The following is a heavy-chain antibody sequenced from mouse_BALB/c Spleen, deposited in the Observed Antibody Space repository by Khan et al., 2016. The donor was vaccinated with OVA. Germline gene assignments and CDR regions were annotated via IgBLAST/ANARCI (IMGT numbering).Heavy chain of an antibody. CDR2: ISYSGST. Sequence: EVQLQESGPGLVKPSQSLSLTCTVTGYSITSGYGCNCIRHFPGNKLEWMGYISYSGSTTYNPSLKSRISITRDTSKNQFFLQLNSVTTEDTARYYGARTARITYWGQGTMVTVSA. J-gene: IGHJ2*01. V-gene: IGHV3-2*02. D-gene: IGHD1-2*01. CDR1: GYSITSGYG. CDR3: ARTARITY.